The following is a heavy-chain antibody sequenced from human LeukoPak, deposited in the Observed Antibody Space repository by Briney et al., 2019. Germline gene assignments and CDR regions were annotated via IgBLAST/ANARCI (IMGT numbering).Heavy chain of an antibody. D-gene: IGHD2-8*01. Sequence: GGSLRLSCAASGFTFSNFTMNWVRQAPGKGLEWVSSISSSSRYIYYAASVKGRFTISRDNAKNSLYLQVNSLRAEDTAVYYCARDDAGVYLNIDYWGQGTLVTVSS. CDR1: GFTFSNFT. V-gene: IGHV3-21*01. J-gene: IGHJ4*02. CDR2: ISSSSRYI. CDR3: ARDDAGVYLNIDY.